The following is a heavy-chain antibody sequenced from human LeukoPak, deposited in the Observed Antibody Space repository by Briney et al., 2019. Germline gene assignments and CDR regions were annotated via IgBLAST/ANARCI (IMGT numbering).Heavy chain of an antibody. CDR2: FNHVGAT. J-gene: IGHJ4*02. CDR1: GGSFDGYY. Sequence: SETLSLTCAASGGSFDGYYWSWSRQPPNKGLEWIGEFNHVGATNYNPSLKSRVTISVDTSKNQFSLKLSSVTAADTAVYYCAREREQQLVPGASGFYDYWGQGTLVTVSS. D-gene: IGHD6-13*01. V-gene: IGHV4-34*01. CDR3: AREREQQLVPGASGFYDY.